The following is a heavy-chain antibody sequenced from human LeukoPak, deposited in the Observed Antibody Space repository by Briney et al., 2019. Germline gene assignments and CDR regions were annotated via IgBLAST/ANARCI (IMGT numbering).Heavy chain of an antibody. D-gene: IGHD5-24*01. J-gene: IGHJ4*02. CDR2: IIPIFGTA. CDR1: GGTFSSYA. CDR3: AIDLRDGYNRIAFDY. V-gene: IGHV1-69*05. Sequence: SVKVSCKASGGTFSSYAISWVRQAPGQGLEWMGGIIPIFGTANYAQKFQGRVTITTDESTSTAYMELSSLRSEDTAVYYCAIDLRDGYNRIAFDYWGQGTLVTVSS.